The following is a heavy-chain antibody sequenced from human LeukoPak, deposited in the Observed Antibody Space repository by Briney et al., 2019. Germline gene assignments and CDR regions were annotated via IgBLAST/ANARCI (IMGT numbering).Heavy chain of an antibody. Sequence: GGSLRLSCAASGVTFRTYAMSWVRQAPGKGLEWVSSISSSSSYIYYADSVKGRFTISRDNAKNSLYLQMNSLRAEDAAVYYCARVPADYWGQGTLVTVSS. CDR2: ISSSSSYI. V-gene: IGHV3-21*01. CDR3: ARVPADY. CDR1: GVTFRTYA. D-gene: IGHD2-2*01. J-gene: IGHJ4*02.